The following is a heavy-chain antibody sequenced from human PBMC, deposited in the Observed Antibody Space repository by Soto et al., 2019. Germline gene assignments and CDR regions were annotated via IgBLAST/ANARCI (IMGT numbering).Heavy chain of an antibody. CDR2: INHSGST. V-gene: IGHV4-34*01. CDR3: ARVGTGIPYYYYYGMDV. CDR1: GGSFSGYY. J-gene: IGHJ6*02. D-gene: IGHD1-1*01. Sequence: SETLSLTCAVYGGSFSGYYWSWIRQPPGKGLEWIGEINHSGSTNYNPSLKSRVTISVDTSKNQFSLKLSSVTAADTAVYYCARVGTGIPYYYYYGMDVWGQGTTVTVS.